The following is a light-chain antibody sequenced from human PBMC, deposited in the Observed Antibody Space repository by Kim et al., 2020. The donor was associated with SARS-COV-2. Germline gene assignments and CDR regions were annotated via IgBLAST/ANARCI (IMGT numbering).Light chain of an antibody. Sequence: SGTPGQRVTISCSGSSSNIGSNTVNWYQHLPGTAPKLLIYSNNQRPSGVPDRFSGSKSGTSASLAISGLQSEDEADYYCAAWDDSLNVVFGGGTQLTVL. CDR2: SNN. CDR1: SSNIGSNT. V-gene: IGLV1-44*01. J-gene: IGLJ2*01. CDR3: AAWDDSLNVV.